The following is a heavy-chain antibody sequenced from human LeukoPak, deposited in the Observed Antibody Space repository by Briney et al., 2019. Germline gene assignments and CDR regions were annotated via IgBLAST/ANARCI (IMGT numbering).Heavy chain of an antibody. V-gene: IGHV4-59*11. CDR1: GGSISSHY. CDR3: ASLMRGWSGGVSGWFDP. D-gene: IGHD3-10*01. Sequence: SETLSLTCTVSGGSISSHYWSWIRQPPGKGLEWIGYIYYSGSTNYNPSLKSRVTISVDTSKNQFSLKLSSVTAADTAVYYCASLMRGWSGGVSGWFDPWGQGTLVTVSS. J-gene: IGHJ5*02. CDR2: IYYSGST.